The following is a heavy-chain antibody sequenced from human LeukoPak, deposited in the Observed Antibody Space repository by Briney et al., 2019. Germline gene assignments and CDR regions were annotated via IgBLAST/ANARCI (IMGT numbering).Heavy chain of an antibody. J-gene: IGHJ4*02. V-gene: IGHV3-30*02. Sequence: LGGSLRLSCAASGFTFSSYGMHWVRQAPGKGLEWVAFIRYDGSNKYYAGSVKGRFTISRDNSKNTLYLQMNSLRAEDTAVYYCARQYGVTDYWGQGTLVTVSS. CDR1: GFTFSSYG. CDR2: IRYDGSNK. CDR3: ARQYGVTDY. D-gene: IGHD4-17*01.